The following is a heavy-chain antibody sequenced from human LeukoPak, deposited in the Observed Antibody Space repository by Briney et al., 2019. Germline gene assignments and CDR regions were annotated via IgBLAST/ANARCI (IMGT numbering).Heavy chain of an antibody. Sequence: PGGPLRLSCAASGFTFSSYGMHWVRQAPGKGLEWVAVIWYDGSNKYYADSVKGRFTISRDNSKNTLYLQMNSLRAEDTAIYYCTRVGYIDEGIDYWGQGTLVTVSS. CDR2: IWYDGSNK. V-gene: IGHV3-33*01. D-gene: IGHD5-24*01. J-gene: IGHJ4*02. CDR3: TRVGYIDEGIDY. CDR1: GFTFSSYG.